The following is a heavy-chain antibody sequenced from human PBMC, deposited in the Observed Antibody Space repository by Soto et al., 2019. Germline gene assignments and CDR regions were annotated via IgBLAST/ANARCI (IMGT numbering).Heavy chain of an antibody. CDR1: GGSFSGYY. D-gene: IGHD3-10*01. CDR3: ARGPLWSYYYYYYGMDV. CDR2: INHSGST. V-gene: IGHV4-34*01. J-gene: IGHJ6*02. Sequence: SETLSLTCAVYGGSFSGYYWSWIRQPPGKGLEWIGEINHSGSTNYNPSLRSRVTISVDTSKNQFSLKLSSVTAADTAVYYCARGPLWSYYYYYYGMDVWGQGTTVTVSS.